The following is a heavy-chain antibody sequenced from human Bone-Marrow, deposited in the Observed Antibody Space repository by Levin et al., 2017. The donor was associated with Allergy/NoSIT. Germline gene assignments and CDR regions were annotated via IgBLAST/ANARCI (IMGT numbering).Heavy chain of an antibody. J-gene: IGHJ4*02. CDR1: GFTFSTYA. CDR2: ISSSGRDT. CDR3: AKYTVTTSLGEH. Sequence: PGGSLRLSCAASGFTFSTYAMAWVRQAPGKGLEWVSGISSSGRDTHYANSVKGRFTISRDNSKNTLFLQMNSLRLDDTAVYFCAKYTVTTSLGEHWGQGTLVTVSS. D-gene: IGHD4-17*01. V-gene: IGHV3-23*01.